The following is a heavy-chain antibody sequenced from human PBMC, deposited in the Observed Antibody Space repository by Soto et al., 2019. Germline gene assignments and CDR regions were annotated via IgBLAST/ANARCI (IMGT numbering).Heavy chain of an antibody. V-gene: IGHV3-21*01. CDR2: ISSSSSYI. D-gene: IGHD2-15*01. Sequence: GGSLRLSCAASGFTFSSYSMNWVRQAPGKGLEWVSSISSSSSYIYYADSVKGRFTISRDNAKNSLYLQMNSLRAEDTAVYYCARDDGYCSGGSCLWYYYYYMDVWGKGTTVTVSS. CDR3: ARDDGYCSGGSCLWYYYYYMDV. J-gene: IGHJ6*03. CDR1: GFTFSSYS.